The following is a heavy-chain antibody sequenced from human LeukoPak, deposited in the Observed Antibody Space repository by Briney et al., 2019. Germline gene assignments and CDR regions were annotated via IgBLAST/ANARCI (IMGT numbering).Heavy chain of an antibody. CDR1: GLTFSSYA. J-gene: IGHJ4*02. CDR2: ISGSGGST. Sequence: GRCLRLSCAASGLTFSSYAMSWVRQPPGKGLEWVSAISGSGGSTYYADSVKGRFTISRNNVKKPAYLQMNSVRAEDTAVYYCAKGGLDYYGSGSYYMPDYWGQGTLVTVSS. V-gene: IGHV3-23*01. D-gene: IGHD3-10*01. CDR3: AKGGLDYYGSGSYYMPDY.